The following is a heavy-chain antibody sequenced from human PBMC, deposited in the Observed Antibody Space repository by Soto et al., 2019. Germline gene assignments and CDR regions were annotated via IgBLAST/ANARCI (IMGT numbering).Heavy chain of an antibody. J-gene: IGHJ4*02. CDR1: GGSISSGGYY. CDR2: IYYSGST. D-gene: IGHD3-10*01. Sequence: QVQLQESGPGLVKPSQTLSLTCTVSGGSISSGGYYWSWIRQHPGKGLEWIGYIYYSGSTYYNPSLKSRVTISADTSKNQSPLKLSSVTAADTAVDYCARGVTMVRGVIHTPYFDYWGQGTLVTVSS. V-gene: IGHV4-31*03. CDR3: ARGVTMVRGVIHTPYFDY.